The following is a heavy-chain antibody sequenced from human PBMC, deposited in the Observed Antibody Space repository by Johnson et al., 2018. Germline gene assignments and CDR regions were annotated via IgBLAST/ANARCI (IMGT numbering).Heavy chain of an antibody. CDR1: GFTFSSYG. CDR3: AKDRSYAAVAAGYMDV. J-gene: IGHJ6*03. V-gene: IGHV3-30*18. Sequence: VQLVESGGGVVQPGRSLRLSCAASGFTFSSYGMHWVRQAPGKGLEWVAVISYDGRNKYYADSVKGRFTISRDNSKNTLYLQMNSLRPEDTAVYYCAKDRSYAAVAAGYMDVWGKGTTVTVSS. D-gene: IGHD6-19*01. CDR2: ISYDGRNK.